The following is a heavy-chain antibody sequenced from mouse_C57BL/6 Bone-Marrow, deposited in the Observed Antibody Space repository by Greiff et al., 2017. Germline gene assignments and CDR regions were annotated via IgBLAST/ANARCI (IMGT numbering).Heavy chain of an antibody. J-gene: IGHJ4*01. Sequence: QVQLQQPGAELVKPGASVKMSCKASGYTFTSYWITWVKQRPGQGLEWIGDIYPGSGSTNYNEKFKSKATLTVDTSSSTAYMQLSSLTSEDSAVYYCARRGPIYDEAMDYWGQGTSVTVSS. D-gene: IGHD2-3*01. CDR2: IYPGSGST. V-gene: IGHV1-55*01. CDR1: GYTFTSYW. CDR3: ARRGPIYDEAMDY.